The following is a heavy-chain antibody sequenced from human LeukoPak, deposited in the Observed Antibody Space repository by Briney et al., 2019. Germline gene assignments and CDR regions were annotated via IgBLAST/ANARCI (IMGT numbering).Heavy chain of an antibody. J-gene: IGHJ6*03. CDR3: ARDGTYNWNDGGYYYYYMDV. CDR2: INPSGGST. D-gene: IGHD1-1*01. Sequence: ASVKISCKASGYTFTSYYMHWVRQAPGQGLEWMGIINPSGGSTSYAQKFQGRVTMTRDTSTSTVYMELSSLRSEDTAVYYCARDGTYNWNDGGYYYYYMDVWGKGTTVTVSS. CDR1: GYTFTSYY. V-gene: IGHV1-46*01.